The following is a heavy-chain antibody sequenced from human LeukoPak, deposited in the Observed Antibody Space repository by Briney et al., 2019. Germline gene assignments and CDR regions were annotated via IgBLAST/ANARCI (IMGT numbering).Heavy chain of an antibody. J-gene: IGHJ4*02. D-gene: IGHD5-12*01. Sequence: GGSLRLSCAASGFTFSDYYMSWIRQAPGKGLGWVSYISSSGSTIYYADSVKGRFTISRDNAKNSLYLQMNSLRAEDTAVYYCARGRPAPRGYSGYDRFDYWGQGTLVTVSS. CDR1: GFTFSDYY. CDR3: ARGRPAPRGYSGYDRFDY. CDR2: ISSSGSTI. V-gene: IGHV3-11*01.